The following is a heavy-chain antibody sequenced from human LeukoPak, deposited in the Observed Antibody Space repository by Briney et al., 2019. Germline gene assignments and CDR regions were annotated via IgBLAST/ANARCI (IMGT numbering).Heavy chain of an antibody. V-gene: IGHV4-4*07. Sequence: PSETLSLTCTVSGGSISSYYWSWIRQPAGKGLEWIGRIYTSGSTDYNPSLKSRVTMSVDTSKEQFSLKLTSVTAADTAVYYCARESSYYGSGNYNYYYYGMDVWGQGTTVTVSS. CDR3: ARESSYYGSGNYNYYYYGMDV. CDR2: IYTSGST. J-gene: IGHJ6*02. CDR1: GGSISSYY. D-gene: IGHD3-10*01.